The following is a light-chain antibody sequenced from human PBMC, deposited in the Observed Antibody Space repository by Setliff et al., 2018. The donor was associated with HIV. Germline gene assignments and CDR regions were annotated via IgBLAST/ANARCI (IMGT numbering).Light chain of an antibody. CDR2: EVR. Sequence: QSALPQPASVSGSPGQSITISCTGTSSDVGGYNYVSWYQQHPGKAPKLIIYEVRNRPSGVSNRFSGSKSGNTASLTISGLRAEDEADYYCSSYAITNTLSFGTGTKVTVL. V-gene: IGLV2-14*01. CDR3: SSYAITNTLS. J-gene: IGLJ1*01. CDR1: SSDVGGYNY.